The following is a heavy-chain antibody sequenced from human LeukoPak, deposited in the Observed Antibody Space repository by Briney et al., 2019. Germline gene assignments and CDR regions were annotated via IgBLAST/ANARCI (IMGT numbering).Heavy chain of an antibody. Sequence: GGSLRLSRAASGLTFYDYAMHWVRQAPGKGLEWVSGITWNSGSIAYADSVKGRFTISRDNAKNSLYLQVNSLRSEDTALYYCAAGAGITRYWGQGTLVIVSS. J-gene: IGHJ4*02. CDR3: AAGAGITRY. CDR1: GLTFYDYA. V-gene: IGHV3-9*01. D-gene: IGHD3-10*01. CDR2: ITWNSGSI.